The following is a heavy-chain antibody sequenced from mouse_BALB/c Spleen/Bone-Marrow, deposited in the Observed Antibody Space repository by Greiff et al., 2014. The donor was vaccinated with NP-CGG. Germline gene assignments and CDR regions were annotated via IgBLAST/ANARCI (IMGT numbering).Heavy chain of an antibody. CDR3: ATYYYGSSYGFAY. V-gene: IGHV14-3*02. D-gene: IGHD1-1*01. J-gene: IGHJ3*01. Sequence: EVQLQQSGAEPVKPGASVKLSCTASGFNIKDTYMHWVKQRPEQGLEWIGRIDPANGNTKYDPKFQGKATITADTSSNTAYLQLSSLTSEVTSVYYCATYYYGSSYGFAYWGQGTLVTVSA. CDR2: IDPANGNT. CDR1: GFNIKDTY.